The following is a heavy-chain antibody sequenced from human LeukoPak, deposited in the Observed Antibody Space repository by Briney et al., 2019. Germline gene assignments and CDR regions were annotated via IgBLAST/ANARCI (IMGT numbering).Heavy chain of an antibody. CDR3: AKEPVPKNSYYDILTQPMDY. J-gene: IGHJ4*02. D-gene: IGHD3-9*01. CDR2: ISYDGSNK. Sequence: GGSLRLSCAASGFTLSSYGMHWVRQAPGKGLEWVAVISYDGSNKYYADSVKGRFTISRDNSKNTLYLQMNSLRAEDTAVYYCAKEPVPKNSYYDILTQPMDYWGQGTLVTVSS. CDR1: GFTLSSYG. V-gene: IGHV3-30*18.